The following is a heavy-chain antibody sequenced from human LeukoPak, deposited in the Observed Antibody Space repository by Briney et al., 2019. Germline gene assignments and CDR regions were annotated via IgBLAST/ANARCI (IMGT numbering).Heavy chain of an antibody. D-gene: IGHD5-18*01. Sequence: GGSLRLSCAASGFTFSNAWMDWVRQAPGKGLEWVASINPDGNKKYSADSVKGRFTISRDNAENSLYLQMNSLRAEDTAFYYCARDLAYSRLDYWGQGMLVTVSS. CDR3: ARDLAYSRLDY. J-gene: IGHJ4*02. V-gene: IGHV3-7*01. CDR1: GFTFSNAW. CDR2: INPDGNKK.